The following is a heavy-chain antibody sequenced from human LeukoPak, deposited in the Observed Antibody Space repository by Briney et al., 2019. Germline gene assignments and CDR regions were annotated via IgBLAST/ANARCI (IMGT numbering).Heavy chain of an antibody. D-gene: IGHD4-17*01. CDR2: IHYSGST. CDR1: GRSISSYY. CDR3: ARDEYGDYTFHH. V-gene: IGHV4-59*01. J-gene: IGHJ1*01. Sequence: WETLSLTCTVSGRSISSYYWSWIRQPPGKGLQWIAYIHYSGSTYYTPSLKSRVTISVDTSKNQFPLKMTSATAAAAAMYYCARDEYGDYTFHHWGQGTLVTVSS.